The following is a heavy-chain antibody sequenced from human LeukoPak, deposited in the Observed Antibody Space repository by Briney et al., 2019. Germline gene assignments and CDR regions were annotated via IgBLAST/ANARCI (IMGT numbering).Heavy chain of an antibody. V-gene: IGHV4-39*01. J-gene: IGHJ5*02. CDR3: ARNDFWSGYYPYNWFDP. CDR2: IYYSGST. Sequence: SETLSLTCTVSGGSISSSSYYWGWIRQPPGKGLEWIGSIYYSGSTYYNPSLKSRVTISVDTSKNQLSLKLSSVTAADTAVYYCARNDFWSGYYPYNWFDPWGQGTLVTVSS. D-gene: IGHD3-3*01. CDR1: GGSISSSSYY.